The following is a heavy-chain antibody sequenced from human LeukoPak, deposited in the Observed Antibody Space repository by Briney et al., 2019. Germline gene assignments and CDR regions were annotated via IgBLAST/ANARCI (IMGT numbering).Heavy chain of an antibody. CDR3: ARDRGKVNYDILTGYPLYYYYYGMDV. CDR1: GGTFSSYA. D-gene: IGHD3-9*01. Sequence: SVKVSCKASGGTFSSYAISWVRQAPGQGLEWMGRIIPILGIANYAQKFQGRVTITADKSTSTAYMELSSLRSEDTAVYYCARDRGKVNYDILTGYPLYYYYYGMDVWGQGTTVTVSS. V-gene: IGHV1-69*04. CDR2: IIPILGIA. J-gene: IGHJ6*02.